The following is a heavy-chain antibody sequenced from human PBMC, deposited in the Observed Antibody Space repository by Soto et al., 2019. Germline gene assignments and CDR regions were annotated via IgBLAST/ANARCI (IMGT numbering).Heavy chain of an antibody. CDR2: TYYRSKWYN. Sequence: SQTLSLTCAISGDSVSSNSAAWNWIRQSPSRGLEWLGRTYYRSKWYNDYAVSVKSRITINPDTSKNQFSLQLNSVTSEDTAVYYCARVIAAAGTRLDYYYYGMDVWGQGTTVTVSS. CDR3: ARVIAAAGTRLDYYYYGMDV. J-gene: IGHJ6*02. D-gene: IGHD6-13*01. CDR1: GDSVSSNSAA. V-gene: IGHV6-1*01.